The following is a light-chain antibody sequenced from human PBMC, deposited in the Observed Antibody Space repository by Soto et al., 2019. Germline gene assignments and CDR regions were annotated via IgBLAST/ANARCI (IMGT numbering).Light chain of an antibody. CDR1: QSVGSY. CDR2: DTS. CDR3: QQRSSWPAT. Sequence: EIVLTQSPATLSLSPRERATLSCRASQSVGSYLAWYQQKRGQAPRLLISDTSTRATGIPDRFSGSGSGTGFTLTISSLEPEDFAVYYCQQRSSWPATFGQGTRLEIK. V-gene: IGKV3-11*01. J-gene: IGKJ5*01.